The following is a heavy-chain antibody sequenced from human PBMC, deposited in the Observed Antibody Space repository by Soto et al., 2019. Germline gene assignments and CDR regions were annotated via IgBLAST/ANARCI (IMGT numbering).Heavy chain of an antibody. Sequence: QVQLVESGGGVVQPGRSLRLSCVASGFSFSSDRMHWVRQAPGKGLAWVAVISNDGNYEYYADSVKGRFTISRDNSKNTLFLQLNSLRAEDTTIYYFAKVGGLLASGRFRKHPIDFWGQGTLVTVSS. V-gene: IGHV3-30*18. CDR1: GFSFSSDR. CDR3: AKVGGLLASGRFRKHPIDF. D-gene: IGHD3-10*01. J-gene: IGHJ4*02. CDR2: ISNDGNYE.